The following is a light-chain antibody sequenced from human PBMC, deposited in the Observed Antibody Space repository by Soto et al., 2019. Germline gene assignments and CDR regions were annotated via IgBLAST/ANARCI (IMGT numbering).Light chain of an antibody. CDR1: SSDVGGYNY. CDR3: SSYTSSSLYV. Sequence: QSALTQPASVSVSPGQSITTSCTGTSSDVGGYNYVSWYQQHPGKAPQLMTYDVRKRPSGVSNRFSGSKSGNTASLTISGLQAEDEADYYCSSYTSSSLYVFGTGTKLTVL. CDR2: DVR. V-gene: IGLV2-14*01. J-gene: IGLJ1*01.